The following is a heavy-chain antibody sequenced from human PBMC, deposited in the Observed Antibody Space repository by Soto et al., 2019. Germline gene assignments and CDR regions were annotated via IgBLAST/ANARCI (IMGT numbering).Heavy chain of an antibody. CDR2: INAGNGNT. CDR1: GYTFTSYA. Sequence: QVQLVQSGAEVKKPGASVKVSCKASGYTFTSYAMHWVRQAPGQRLEWMGWINAGNGNTKYSQKFQGRVTITRDTSASTAYMELSSLRSEDTAVYYCAREKGTRDYYYGMDVWGQGTTVTVSS. J-gene: IGHJ6*02. V-gene: IGHV1-3*01. CDR3: AREKGTRDYYYGMDV. D-gene: IGHD3-10*01.